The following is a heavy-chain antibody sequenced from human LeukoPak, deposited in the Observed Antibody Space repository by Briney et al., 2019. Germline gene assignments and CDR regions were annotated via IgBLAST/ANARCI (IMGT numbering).Heavy chain of an antibody. V-gene: IGHV3-48*04. CDR3: ARGRGSWYGVYFDY. CDR1: GFTFSSYS. J-gene: IGHJ4*02. Sequence: PGGSLRLSCAASGFTFSSYSMNWVRQAPGKGLEWVSYISSSSSTIYYADSVKGRFTISRDNVKNSLYLQMNSLRTEDTAVYYCARGRGSWYGVYFDYWGQGTLVTVSS. CDR2: ISSSSSTI. D-gene: IGHD6-13*01.